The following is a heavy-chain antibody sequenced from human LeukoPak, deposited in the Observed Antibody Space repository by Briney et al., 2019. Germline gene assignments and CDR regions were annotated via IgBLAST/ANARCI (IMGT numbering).Heavy chain of an antibody. CDR2: INHSGSA. Sequence: PSETLSLTCAVYGGSFSRYYWTWIRQPPGKGLEWIGEINHSGSANYNPSLKSRVTISVDASKSQFSLRLSSVTAADTAVYYCARLTYSNNWYFRRGLDNWFDPWGQGTLVTVSS. V-gene: IGHV4-34*01. D-gene: IGHD6-13*01. J-gene: IGHJ5*02. CDR3: ARLTYSNNWYFRRGLDNWFDP. CDR1: GGSFSRYY.